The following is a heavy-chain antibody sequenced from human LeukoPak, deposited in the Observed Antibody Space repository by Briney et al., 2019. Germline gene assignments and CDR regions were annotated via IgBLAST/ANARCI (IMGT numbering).Heavy chain of an antibody. D-gene: IGHD3-10*01. CDR2: ISGSGGST. J-gene: IGHJ4*02. Sequence: GGSLRLSCAASGFTFSSYVMSWVRQAPGKGLEWVSAISGSGGSTYYADSVKGRFTISRDNSKNTLYLQMNSLRAEDTAVYYCAKGSETILWFGELYYFDYWGQGTLVTVSS. CDR1: GFTFSSYV. CDR3: AKGSETILWFGELYYFDY. V-gene: IGHV3-23*01.